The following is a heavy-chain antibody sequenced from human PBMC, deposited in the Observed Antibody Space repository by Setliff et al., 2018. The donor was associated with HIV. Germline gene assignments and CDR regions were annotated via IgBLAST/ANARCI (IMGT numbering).Heavy chain of an antibody. CDR1: GFRFSTYW. J-gene: IGHJ4*02. D-gene: IGHD6-25*01. V-gene: IGHV3-7*01. CDR3: ARSRPYNSALDY. Sequence: PGGSLRLSCAASGFRFSTYWMTWVRQAPGKGLEWVANIKQDGSEKYYVDSVKGRFTLSRDNAKNSLYLQMNSLRAEDTAVYYCARSRPYNSALDYWGQGTLVTVSS. CDR2: IKQDGSEK.